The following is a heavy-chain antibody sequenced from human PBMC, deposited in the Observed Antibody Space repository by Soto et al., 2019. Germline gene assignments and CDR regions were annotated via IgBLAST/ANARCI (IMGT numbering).Heavy chain of an antibody. J-gene: IGHJ4*01. CDR3: ARAASAAGSRYFDY. D-gene: IGHD6-13*01. V-gene: IGHV3-11*06. CDR1: GFTFSDYY. CDR2: ISSTSRHT. Sequence: QVHLVESGGGLVKPGGSLRLSCAASGFTFSDYYVTWIRQAPGKGLEWLSYISSTSRHTDYADAVKGRFTISRDNANNSLYLQMNSLRVDDTAVYFCARAASAAGSRYFDYWGHGALVTVSS.